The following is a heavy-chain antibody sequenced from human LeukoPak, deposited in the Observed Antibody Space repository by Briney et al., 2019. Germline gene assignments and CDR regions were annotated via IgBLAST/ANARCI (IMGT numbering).Heavy chain of an antibody. V-gene: IGHV1-69*13. CDR2: IIPIFGTA. CDR3: AGSAYVYWYFVL. CDR1: GGTFSSYA. Sequence: GASVTVSCKASGGTFSSYALSWVRQAPGQGLEWMGGIIPIFGTANYAQKFQGRLTITAEASTSTHYMEMSSLRSEDTALYYCAGSAYVYWYFVLWGGGTLVSVSS. D-gene: IGHD1-26*01. J-gene: IGHJ2*01.